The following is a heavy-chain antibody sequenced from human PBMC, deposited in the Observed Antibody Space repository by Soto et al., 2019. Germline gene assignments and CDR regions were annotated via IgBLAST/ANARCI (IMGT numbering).Heavy chain of an antibody. D-gene: IGHD3-9*01. V-gene: IGHV3-23*01. Sequence: GGSLRLSCAASGFTFSSYAMSWVRQTPGKGLEWVSAISGSGGSTYYADSVKGRFTISRDNSKNTLYLQMNSLRAEDTAVYYWAKGVYYDILTGYYDSWGQGTLVTVSS. CDR2: ISGSGGST. CDR3: AKGVYYDILTGYYDS. CDR1: GFTFSSYA. J-gene: IGHJ4*02.